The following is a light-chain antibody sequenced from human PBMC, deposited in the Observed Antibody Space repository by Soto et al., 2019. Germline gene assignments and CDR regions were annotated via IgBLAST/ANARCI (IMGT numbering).Light chain of an antibody. CDR1: QSVSSS. V-gene: IGKV3-11*01. CDR2: DAS. Sequence: EIVLTQSPATLSLSPGERATLSCSASQSVSSSLAWYQQKPGQAPRLLIYDASNRATDIPARFSGSGSGTDFTLTINSLAPEDFAVYYWQQRSNWPRTFGQGTKLEIK. J-gene: IGKJ2*01. CDR3: QQRSNWPRT.